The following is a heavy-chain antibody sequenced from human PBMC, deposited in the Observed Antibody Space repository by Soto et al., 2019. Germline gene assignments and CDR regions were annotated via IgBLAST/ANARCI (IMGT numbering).Heavy chain of an antibody. D-gene: IGHD1-26*01. Sequence: QVQLVQSGAEVKKPGASVKGSCKASGYTLSDANINWVRQAPGQGPEWMGKINPKADSTNYAQKFQGRVTLTRDTSTSTVYMELSSLRSEDTAVYYCARDLRAGGDYWGQGTLVTVSS. CDR1: GYTLSDAN. J-gene: IGHJ4*02. CDR3: ARDLRAGGDY. V-gene: IGHV1-46*01. CDR2: INPKADST.